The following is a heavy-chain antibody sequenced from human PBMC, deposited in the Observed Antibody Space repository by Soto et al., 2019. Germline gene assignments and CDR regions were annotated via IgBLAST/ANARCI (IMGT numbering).Heavy chain of an antibody. CDR2: INSDGTTT. D-gene: IGHD5-12*01. Sequence: EVQLVESGGGLVQPGGSLRLSCAASGFTFSSYWMHWVRQAPGKGLVWVSRINSDGTTTSYADSVKGRFTISRDNAKNTLYLQMNSLRAEDTAVYYCARVRYGGYAFESWGQGTLVTVSS. CDR3: ARVRYGGYAFES. V-gene: IGHV3-74*01. J-gene: IGHJ4*02. CDR1: GFTFSSYW.